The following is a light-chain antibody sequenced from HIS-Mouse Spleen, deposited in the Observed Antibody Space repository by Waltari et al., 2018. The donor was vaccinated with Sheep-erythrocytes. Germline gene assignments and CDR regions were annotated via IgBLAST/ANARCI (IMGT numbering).Light chain of an antibody. CDR1: SSDVGGYNY. Sequence: GQSITISCTGTSSDVGGYNYVSWYQQHPGKAPKLMIYDVSNRPSGFSNRFSGSKSGNTASLTISGLQAEDEADYYCSSYTSSSTWVFGGGTKLTVL. J-gene: IGLJ3*02. CDR3: SSYTSSSTWV. V-gene: IGLV2-14*03. CDR2: DVS.